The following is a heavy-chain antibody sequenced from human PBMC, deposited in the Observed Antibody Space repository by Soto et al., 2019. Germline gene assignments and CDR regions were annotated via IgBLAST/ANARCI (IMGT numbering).Heavy chain of an antibody. D-gene: IGHD3-16*01. J-gene: IGHJ4*02. V-gene: IGHV1-8*01. CDR3: ARSRGGTRVHFDY. CDR2: MNPDSGDT. CDR1: GYTFTNYD. Sequence: QVQLVQSGAEVKEPGASVKVSCKASGYTFTNYDINWVRQATGQGPEWMGWMNPDSGDTGYVPNFYGRVTMTRSTSISTAYMELSDLRSEDTAVYYCARSRGGTRVHFDYWGQGTLVTVSS.